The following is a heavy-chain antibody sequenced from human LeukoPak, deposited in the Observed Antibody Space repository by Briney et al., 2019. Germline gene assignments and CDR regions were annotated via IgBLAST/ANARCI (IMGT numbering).Heavy chain of an antibody. J-gene: IGHJ5*02. V-gene: IGHV4-30-4*08. CDR2: IYYSGST. Sequence: SETLSLTCTVSGGSISSGDYYWSWIRQPPGKGLEWIGYIYYSGSTYYNPSLKSRVTISVDTSKNQFSLKLSSVTAADTAVYYCARAGPPDLGCGGDCYSKGDWFDPWGQGLLVTVSS. CDR3: ARAGPPDLGCGGDCYSKGDWFDP. CDR1: GGSISSGDYY. D-gene: IGHD2-21*01.